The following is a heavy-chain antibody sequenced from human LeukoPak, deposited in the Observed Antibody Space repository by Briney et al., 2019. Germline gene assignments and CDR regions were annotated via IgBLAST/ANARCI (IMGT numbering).Heavy chain of an antibody. Sequence: SETLSLTCTVSGYSISSGYYWGWIRQPPGKGLEWIGSIYHSGSTYYNPSLKSRVTISVDTSKNQFSLKMSSVTAADTAVYYCARKRGYTAYDAFDYWGQGTLVTVSS. J-gene: IGHJ4*02. D-gene: IGHD5-12*01. CDR1: GYSISSGYY. CDR3: ARKRGYTAYDAFDY. V-gene: IGHV4-38-2*02. CDR2: IYHSGST.